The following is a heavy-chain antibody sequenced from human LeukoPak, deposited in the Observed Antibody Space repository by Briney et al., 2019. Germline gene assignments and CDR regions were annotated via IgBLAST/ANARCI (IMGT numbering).Heavy chain of an antibody. CDR3: ARCTAVAGVGGDFDF. CDR2: MSQSGSA. D-gene: IGHD6-19*01. CDR1: GYSITNGFY. V-gene: IGHV4-38-2*02. J-gene: IGHJ4*02. Sequence: KTSETLSLTCSVSGYSITNGFYWGWVRQPPGKGLEWIGSMSQSGSAYYSSSLKSRVTISIDTSKNQFSLKLSSVTAADTAIYYCARCTAVAGVGGDFDFWGQGTLVAVSS.